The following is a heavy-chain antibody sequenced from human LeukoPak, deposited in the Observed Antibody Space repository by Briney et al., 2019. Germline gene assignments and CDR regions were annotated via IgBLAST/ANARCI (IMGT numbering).Heavy chain of an antibody. Sequence: PGGSLRLSCAASGFTFNNYWMHWVRQAPGKGLVWVSRVKSDGNGTTYADSVEGRFTISRDNAKNTVYLQMNSLRAEETAIYYCIRTLIVATSPYMDVWGKGTTVTVSS. V-gene: IGHV3-74*01. CDR1: GFTFNNYW. CDR3: IRTLIVATSPYMDV. J-gene: IGHJ6*03. CDR2: VKSDGNGT. D-gene: IGHD5-12*01.